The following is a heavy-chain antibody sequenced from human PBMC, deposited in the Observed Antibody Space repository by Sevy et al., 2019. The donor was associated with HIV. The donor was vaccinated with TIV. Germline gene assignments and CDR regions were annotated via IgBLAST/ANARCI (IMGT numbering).Heavy chain of an antibody. CDR2: IIPILGIA. V-gene: IGHV1-69*10. CDR3: ARVRTPGEGVVVPALHQYYYYYMDV. Sequence: ASVKVSCKASGGTFSSYAISWVRQAPGQGLEWMGGIIPILGIANYAQKFQGRVTITADKSTSTAYMELSSLRSEDTAVYYCARVRTPGEGVVVPALHQYYYYYMDVWGKGTTVTVSS. D-gene: IGHD2-2*01. J-gene: IGHJ6*03. CDR1: GGTFSSYA.